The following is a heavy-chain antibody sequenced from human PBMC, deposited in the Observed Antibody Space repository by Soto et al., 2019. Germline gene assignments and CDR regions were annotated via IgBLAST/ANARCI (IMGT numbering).Heavy chain of an antibody. CDR2: ISYRGPT. V-gene: IGHV4-59*12. CDR3: TRVATAVPS. CDR1: SGSLNFSY. J-gene: IGHJ5*02. D-gene: IGHD5-18*01. Sequence: VQLPESGPGLVESSETLSLTCNVSSGSLNFSYWRWLRQPPGRELEWLGHISYRGPTNYNPSLQGPVTMSIDTSKNQFSLMLTSVTAADTAVYYCTRVATAVPSWGRGVLVTVSS.